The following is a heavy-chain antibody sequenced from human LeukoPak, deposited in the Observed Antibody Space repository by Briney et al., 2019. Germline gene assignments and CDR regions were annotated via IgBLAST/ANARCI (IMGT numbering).Heavy chain of an antibody. V-gene: IGHV4-39*07. CDR2: IYYTGST. J-gene: IGHJ4*02. D-gene: IGHD6-13*01. CDR1: GGSISSSDYY. CDR3: ARTIAAAGTVFDY. Sequence: SETLSLTCTVSGGSISSSDYYWGWIRQPPGKGLEWIGNIYYTGSTYYNPSLKSRVTISVDTSKNQFSLKLSSVTAADTAVYYCARTIAAAGTVFDYWGQGTLVTVSS.